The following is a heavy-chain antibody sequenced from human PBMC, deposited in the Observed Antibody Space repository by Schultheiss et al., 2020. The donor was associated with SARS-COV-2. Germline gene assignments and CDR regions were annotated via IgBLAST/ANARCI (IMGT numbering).Heavy chain of an antibody. V-gene: IGHV3-21*01. Sequence: GESLKISCAASGLTVSNNYMTWVRQAPGKGLELVSSISTTSTYISCADSVKGRLTISRDNSKNTLYLQMSSLRAEDTAVYYCARGYDILTGFDYWGQGTLVTVSS. CDR2: ISTTSTYI. CDR3: ARGYDILTGFDY. J-gene: IGHJ4*02. CDR1: GLTVSNNY. D-gene: IGHD3-9*01.